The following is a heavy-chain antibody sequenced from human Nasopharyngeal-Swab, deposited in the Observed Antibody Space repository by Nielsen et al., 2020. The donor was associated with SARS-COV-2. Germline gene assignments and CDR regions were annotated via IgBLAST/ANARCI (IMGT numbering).Heavy chain of an antibody. V-gene: IGHV1-18*01. D-gene: IGHD2/OR15-2a*01. CDR3: ARDGIKDQYCIDGKCSPAY. CDR1: GYTYISYG. Sequence: ASVKVSCKASGYTYISYGINWVRQTPGQGLEWGGRINTLDGDRKYAQKVQGRLTMTTDTASSTAYMELRSLRSDDTAVYFCARDGIKDQYCIDGKCSPAYWGQGTLVIVSS. J-gene: IGHJ4*02. CDR2: INTLDGDR.